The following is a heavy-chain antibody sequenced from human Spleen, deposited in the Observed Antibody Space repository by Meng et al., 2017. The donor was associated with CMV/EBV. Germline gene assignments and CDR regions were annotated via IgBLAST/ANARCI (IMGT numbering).Heavy chain of an antibody. V-gene: IGHV2-5*02. J-gene: IGHJ4*02. CDR2: IYCDDDK. Sequence: SCPSFGNPTQTLTLTRPFSGFSLSTSGVGVGWIRQPPGKALEWLALIYCDDDKRYSPSLKSRLTITKDTSKNQVVLTMTNMDPVDTATYYCAHTLYYYDSSGYYHYWGQGTLVTVS. CDR1: GFSLSTSGVG. CDR3: AHTLYYYDSSGYYHY. D-gene: IGHD3-22*01.